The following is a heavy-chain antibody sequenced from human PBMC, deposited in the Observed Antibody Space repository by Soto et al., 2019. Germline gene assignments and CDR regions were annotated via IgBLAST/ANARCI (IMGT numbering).Heavy chain of an antibody. J-gene: IGHJ2*01. CDR2: IDHSSSSI. Sequence: QLVESGGGLVLPGGSLRLSCEASGFPFRRYSMNWVRQSPGKGLEWISYIDHSSSSIHDADSVKGRFTISRDNAKNSLFLQMNSLKVEDTAGYYCAVGIVGARGYFDLWGRGTLVTVSS. CDR1: GFPFRRYS. D-gene: IGHD3-22*01. CDR3: AVGIVGARGYFDL. V-gene: IGHV3-48*01.